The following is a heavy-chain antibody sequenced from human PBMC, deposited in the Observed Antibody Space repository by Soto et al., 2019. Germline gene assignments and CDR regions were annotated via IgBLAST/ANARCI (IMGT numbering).Heavy chain of an antibody. CDR2: ISGSGGST. CDR1: GFTFSSYA. Sequence: GGSLRLSCAASGFTFSSYAMSWVRQAPGKGLEWVSAISGSGGSTYYADSVKGRFTISRDNSKNTLYLQMNSLRAEDTAVYYCAKDTNYDFWSGQDSWFDPWGQGTLVTVSS. V-gene: IGHV3-23*01. D-gene: IGHD3-3*01. CDR3: AKDTNYDFWSGQDSWFDP. J-gene: IGHJ5*02.